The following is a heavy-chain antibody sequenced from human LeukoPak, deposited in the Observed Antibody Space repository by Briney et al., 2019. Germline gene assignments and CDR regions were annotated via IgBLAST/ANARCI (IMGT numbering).Heavy chain of an antibody. CDR1: GYSFTSYW. CDR2: IYSGDSDT. D-gene: IGHD2/OR15-2a*01. V-gene: IGHV5-51*01. Sequence: GESLKISCKGSGYSFTSYWIGWVRQMPGKGLEWMGIIYSGDSDTRYSPSFQGQVTISADKSISTAYLQWSSLKASDTAMYYCARPGLLSTGGYYYMDVWGKGTTVTVSS. J-gene: IGHJ6*03. CDR3: ARPGLLSTGGYYYMDV.